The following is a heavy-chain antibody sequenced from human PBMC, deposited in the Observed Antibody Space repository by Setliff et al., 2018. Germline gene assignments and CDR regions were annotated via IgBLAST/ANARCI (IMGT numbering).Heavy chain of an antibody. CDR1: GDPMSSRRYY. CDR2: IYTSWST. V-gene: IGHV4-61*09. J-gene: IGHJ6*03. CDR3: ARMSGFQYIDV. Sequence: SETLSLTCAVSGDPMSSRRYYWAWIRQPAGKGLEWIGQIYTSWSTNYNPSLKSRVTISLDTSKNQFSLSLTSVTAADTAVYYCARMSGFQYIDVWGKGTTVTVSS. D-gene: IGHD3-3*01.